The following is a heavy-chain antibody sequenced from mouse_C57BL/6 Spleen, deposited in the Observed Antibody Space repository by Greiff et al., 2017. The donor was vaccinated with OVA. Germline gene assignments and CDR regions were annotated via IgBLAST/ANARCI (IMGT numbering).Heavy chain of an antibody. CDR3: AKGGNYVGFDY. J-gene: IGHJ2*01. V-gene: IGHV1-80*01. CDR2: IYPGDGDT. D-gene: IGHD2-1*01. Sequence: QVQLKESGAELVKPGASVKISCKASGYAFSSYWMNWVKQRPGKGLEWIGQIYPGDGDTNYNGKFKGKATLTADKSSSTAYMQLSSLTSEDSAVYFCAKGGNYVGFDYWGQGTTLTVSS. CDR1: GYAFSSYW.